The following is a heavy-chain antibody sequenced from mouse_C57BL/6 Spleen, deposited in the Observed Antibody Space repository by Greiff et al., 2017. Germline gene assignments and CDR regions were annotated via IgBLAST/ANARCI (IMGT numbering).Heavy chain of an antibody. V-gene: IGHV1-52*01. Sequence: QVQLKQPGAELVRPGSSVKLSCKASGYTFTSSWMHWVKQRPIQGLEWIGNIDPSASETHYNQKFKDKATLTVDKSSSTAYMQLSSLTSEDSAVYYCARKDYGNEGFAYWGQGTLVTVSA. CDR2: IDPSASET. CDR3: ARKDYGNEGFAY. CDR1: GYTFTSSW. D-gene: IGHD2-1*01. J-gene: IGHJ3*01.